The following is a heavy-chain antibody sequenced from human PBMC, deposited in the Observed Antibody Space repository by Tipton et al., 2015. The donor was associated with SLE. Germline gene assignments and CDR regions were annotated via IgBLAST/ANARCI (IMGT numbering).Heavy chain of an antibody. V-gene: IGHV4-39*07. CDR1: GDSISSSSYY. J-gene: IGHJ4*02. D-gene: IGHD3-22*01. Sequence: TLSLTCIFSGDSISSSSYYWGWIRQPPGKGLEWVGTVYYTGNTFYNPSLKSRVTISVDTSKNQFSLNLSSVTAADTAVYYCARDEYRYDTTGYHLLGHFDFWGQGTLVTVSS. CDR3: ARDEYRYDTTGYHLLGHFDF. CDR2: VYYTGNT.